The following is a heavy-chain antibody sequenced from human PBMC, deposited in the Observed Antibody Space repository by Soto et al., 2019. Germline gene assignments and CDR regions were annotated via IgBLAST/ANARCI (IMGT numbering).Heavy chain of an antibody. CDR3: ASGALTTYFAY. D-gene: IGHD3-16*01. J-gene: IGHJ4*02. Sequence: QVQLQESGPGLVKPSETLSLTCGVSGGSISSYYWSWIRQPPGKGLEWIGYFYYSGSTNYNPSLKSRVPISVDTSKNQFSLKLGSVTAADTAVYYCASGALTTYFAYWGQGTLVTVSS. V-gene: IGHV4-59*01. CDR2: FYYSGST. CDR1: GGSISSYY.